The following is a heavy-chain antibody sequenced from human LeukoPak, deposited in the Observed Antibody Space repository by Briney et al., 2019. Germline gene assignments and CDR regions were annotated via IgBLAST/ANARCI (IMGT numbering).Heavy chain of an antibody. Sequence: GGSLRLSCAASGFTFSTYAMSWVRQAPGKGLEWVSAISGSGDSTHYADSVKGRFTISRDNSKSTLYLQLYSLRAEDTALYSCARQLLHPVRGVIGAFDPWGQGTLVTVSS. J-gene: IGHJ5*02. D-gene: IGHD3-10*01. CDR3: ARQLLHPVRGVIGAFDP. CDR2: ISGSGDST. CDR1: GFTFSTYA. V-gene: IGHV3-23*01.